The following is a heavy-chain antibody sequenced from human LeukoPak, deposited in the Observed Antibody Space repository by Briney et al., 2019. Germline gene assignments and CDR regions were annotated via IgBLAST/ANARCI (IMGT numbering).Heavy chain of an antibody. CDR3: ARDSSGEYLFY. CDR1: GYTFTSYS. V-gene: IGHV7-4-1*02. J-gene: IGHJ4*02. Sequence: ASVKVSCKASGYTFTSYSMNWVRQAPGQGLEWMGWINTNTGNPTYAQGFTGRFVFSLDTSVSTAYLQISSVKAEDTAVYYCARDSSGEYLFYWGQGTLVTVSS. CDR2: INTNTGNP. D-gene: IGHD3-10*01.